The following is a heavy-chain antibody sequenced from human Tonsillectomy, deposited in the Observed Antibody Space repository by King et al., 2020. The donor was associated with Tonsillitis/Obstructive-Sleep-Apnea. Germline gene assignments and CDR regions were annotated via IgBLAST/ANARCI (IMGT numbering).Heavy chain of an antibody. V-gene: IGHV3-30*04. CDR1: GFTFRSYA. D-gene: IGHD1-26*01. CDR3: ARERRRELLSPYSSYYSMDV. Sequence: VQLVESGGGVVQPGRSLRLSCAASGFTFRSYAMHWVRQAPGKGLEWVAILSYDGTYKYYAASVKGRFTISRDNSKNTLDLQMNSLRAEDTAVYYCARERRRELLSPYSSYYSMDVWGKGATGTVSS. J-gene: IGHJ6*03. CDR2: LSYDGTYK.